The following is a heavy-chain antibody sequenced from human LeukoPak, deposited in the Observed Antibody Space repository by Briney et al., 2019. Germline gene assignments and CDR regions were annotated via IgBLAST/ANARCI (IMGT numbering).Heavy chain of an antibody. J-gene: IGHJ5*02. V-gene: IGHV4-59*01. CDR2: IYYSGST. Sequence: SETLSLTCSVSGGSISSYHWSWIRQPPGKGLEWIGCIYYSGSTNYNPPLKSRVTISVATPKNQFSLKLSSVTAAARAMYYCAKLTGVSNDWFAPWGQGTLVTVSS. D-gene: IGHD5-24*01. CDR1: GGSISSYH. CDR3: AKLTGVSNDWFAP.